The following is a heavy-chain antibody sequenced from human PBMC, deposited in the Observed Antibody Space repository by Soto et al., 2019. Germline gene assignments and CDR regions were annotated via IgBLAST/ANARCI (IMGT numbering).Heavy chain of an antibody. D-gene: IGHD3-3*01. Sequence: PSETLSLTCTVSGGSINSYYWSWIRQPPGKGLDWIGYIYYSGSTNYNPSLKSRVTISVDTSKNQFSLKLSSVTAADTAVYYCARHREYYDFWSGYYVNWFDPWGQGTLVTVSS. J-gene: IGHJ5*02. CDR2: IYYSGST. CDR3: ARHREYYDFWSGYYVNWFDP. CDR1: GGSINSYY. V-gene: IGHV4-59*08.